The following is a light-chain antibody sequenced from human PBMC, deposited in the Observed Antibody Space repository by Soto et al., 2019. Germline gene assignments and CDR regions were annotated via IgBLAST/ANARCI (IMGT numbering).Light chain of an antibody. CDR1: KLGDKY. J-gene: IGLJ2*01. V-gene: IGLV3-1*01. Sequence: SYELTQPPSVSVSPGQTASITCSGDKLGDKYAYWYQQKPGQSPVLVIYQDSKRPSGIPERFSGSNSGNTATLTISGTQAVDEADYYCQVWDSSTVVFGGGTKLTVL. CDR3: QVWDSSTVV. CDR2: QDS.